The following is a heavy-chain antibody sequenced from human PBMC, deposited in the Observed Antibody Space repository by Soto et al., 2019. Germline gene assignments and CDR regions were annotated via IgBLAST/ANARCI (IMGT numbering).Heavy chain of an antibody. Sequence: GGSLRLSCAASGFTFSSYGMHWVRQAPGKGLEWVAVIWYDGSNKYYADSVKGRFTISRDNSKNTLYLQMNSLRAEDTAVYYCARGGRYYYDSSGYPSRGFHPGDYWGQGTLVTVSS. J-gene: IGHJ4*02. V-gene: IGHV3-33*01. CDR2: IWYDGSNK. CDR3: ARGGRYYYDSSGYPSRGFHPGDY. D-gene: IGHD3-22*01. CDR1: GFTFSSYG.